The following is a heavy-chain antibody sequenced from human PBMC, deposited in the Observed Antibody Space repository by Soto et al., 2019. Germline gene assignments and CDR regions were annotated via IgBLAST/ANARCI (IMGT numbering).Heavy chain of an antibody. V-gene: IGHV1-69*13. J-gene: IGHJ4*02. Sequence: SVKVSCKASGGTFSSYAISWVRRAPGQGLEWMGGIIPIFGTANCAQKFQGRVTITADGSTSTAYMELSSLRSEDTAVYYCARDKGCSSTSCRRRYYFDYWGQGTLVTVSS. D-gene: IGHD2-2*01. CDR1: GGTFSSYA. CDR3: ARDKGCSSTSCRRRYYFDY. CDR2: IIPIFGTA.